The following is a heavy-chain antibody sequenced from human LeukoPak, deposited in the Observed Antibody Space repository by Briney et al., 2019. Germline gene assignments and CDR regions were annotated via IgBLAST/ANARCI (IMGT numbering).Heavy chain of an antibody. CDR3: ARDGMLSTGGHHGYFDY. D-gene: IGHD2-8*02. CDR1: RFTFSSYA. CDR2: ISSDGGST. Sequence: GGPLRLSCAASRFTFSSYAMHWVRQAPGKGLEYLSSISSDGGSTYYGNSVKGRFTISRDNSKNTLYLQMGSLRAEDMAVYYCARDGMLSTGGHHGYFDYWGQGTLVTVSS. V-gene: IGHV3-64*01. J-gene: IGHJ4*02.